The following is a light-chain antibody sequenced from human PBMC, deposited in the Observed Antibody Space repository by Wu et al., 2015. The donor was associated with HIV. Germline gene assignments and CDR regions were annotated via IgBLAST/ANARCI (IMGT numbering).Light chain of an antibody. Sequence: EIVLTQSPGTLSLSPGKRATLSCRASQSVSSSLAWYQQKPGQAPRLLIYHASNRATGIPARFSGSGSGTDFTLTISSLEPEDFAVYYCQQRYKWPLTFGGGTKVEI. V-gene: IGKV3-11*01. CDR1: QSVSSS. J-gene: IGKJ4*01. CDR3: QQRYKWPLT. CDR2: HAS.